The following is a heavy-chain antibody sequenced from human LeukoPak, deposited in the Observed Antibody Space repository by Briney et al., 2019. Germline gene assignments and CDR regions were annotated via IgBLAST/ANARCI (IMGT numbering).Heavy chain of an antibody. CDR3: AKDRLSTWGLDAFDI. CDR2: ISGSGGST. D-gene: IGHD7-27*01. CDR1: GFTFTSYD. Sequence: PGGSLRLSCAASGFTFTSYDMSWVRQAPEKGLEWVSAISGSGGSTYHADSVKGRFTISRDNSKNTVYLQMNSLRAEDTAIYYCAKDRLSTWGLDAFDIWGQGTMVTVSS. V-gene: IGHV3-23*01. J-gene: IGHJ3*02.